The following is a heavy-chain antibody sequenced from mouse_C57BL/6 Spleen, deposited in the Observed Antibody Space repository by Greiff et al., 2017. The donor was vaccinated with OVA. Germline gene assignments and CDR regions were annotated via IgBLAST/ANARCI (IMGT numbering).Heavy chain of an antibody. CDR1: GYTFTSYW. Sequence: QVQLQQPGAELVRPGSSVKLSCKASGYTFTSYWMHWVKQRPIQGLEWIGNIDPSDSETHYNQKFKDKATLTVDKSSSTAYMQLSSLTSEDSAVYYCAEGDRYAMDYWGQGTSVTVSS. V-gene: IGHV1-52*01. CDR2: IDPSDSET. CDR3: AEGDRYAMDY. D-gene: IGHD3-3*01. J-gene: IGHJ4*01.